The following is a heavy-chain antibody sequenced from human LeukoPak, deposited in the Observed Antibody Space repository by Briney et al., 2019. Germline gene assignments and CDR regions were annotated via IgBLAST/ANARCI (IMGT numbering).Heavy chain of an antibody. CDR2: ISVHNGDT. CDR3: ARRSSSSADY. J-gene: IGHJ4*02. CDR1: GYTFTSYG. Sequence: GASVKVSCKTSGYTFTSYGISWVRQAPGQGLEWMGWISVHNGDTNYAQKFQGRVTMTTDTSTSTVYTELRSLRSDDTAVYYCARRSSSSADYWGQGTLVTVSP. V-gene: IGHV1-18*01. D-gene: IGHD6-25*01.